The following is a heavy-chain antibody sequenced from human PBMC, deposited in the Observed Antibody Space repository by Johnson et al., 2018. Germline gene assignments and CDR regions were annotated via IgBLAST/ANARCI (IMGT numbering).Heavy chain of an antibody. CDR3: AKESSVAGSALDI. V-gene: IGHV3-30*18. CDR2: ISYDGSNK. Sequence: VQLVETGGGVVQPGRSLRLSCAASGFTFSSYGMHWVRQAPGKGLEWVAVISYDGSNKYYADSVKGRFTISRDNSKNALYLQMNSLRAEDTAVVYCAKESSVAGSALDIWGQVTMVTVSS. D-gene: IGHD6-19*01. J-gene: IGHJ3*02. CDR1: GFTFSSYG.